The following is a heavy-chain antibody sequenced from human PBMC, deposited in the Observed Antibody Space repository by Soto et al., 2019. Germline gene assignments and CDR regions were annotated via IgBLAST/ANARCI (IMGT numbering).Heavy chain of an antibody. D-gene: IGHD6-13*01. J-gene: IGHJ4*02. Sequence: EVQLLESGGGLVQPGGSLRLSCAASGFTFSNYAVTWVRQAPGKGLEWVATISGSGGSTYYADSVKGRFTISRDNSKNTLNQQMNSRRAEDTAVYYCAKDQGSSWYEIDYWGQGTLVSVHS. CDR3: AKDQGSSWYEIDY. CDR1: GFTFSNYA. CDR2: ISGSGGST. V-gene: IGHV3-23*01.